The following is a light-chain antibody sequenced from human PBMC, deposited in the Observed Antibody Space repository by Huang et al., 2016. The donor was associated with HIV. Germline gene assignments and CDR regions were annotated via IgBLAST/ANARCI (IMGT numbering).Light chain of an antibody. J-gene: IGKJ4*01. CDR2: GAS. CDR1: LSVSTN. CDR3: QQYDNWPLT. Sequence: ERVMTQSPATVSLSPGERATLSCRASLSVSTNLASYQQRPGQAPRLLIYGASTRATGIPARFSGGGSGAEFTLTISILQSEDFAVYYCQQYDNWPLTFGGGTKVQIK. V-gene: IGKV3-15*01.